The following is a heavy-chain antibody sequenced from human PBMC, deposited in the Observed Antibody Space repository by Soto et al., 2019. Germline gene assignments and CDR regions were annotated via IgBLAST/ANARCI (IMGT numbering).Heavy chain of an antibody. J-gene: IGHJ6*03. D-gene: IGHD3-3*01. V-gene: IGHV4-34*01. CDR2: INHSGST. Sequence: SETLSLTCAVYGGSFSGYYWSWIRQPPGKGLEWIGEINHSGSTNYNPSLKSRVTISVDTSKNQFSLKLSSVTAADTAVYYCARTSGVVILAYYMDVWGKGTTVTVSS. CDR1: GGSFSGYY. CDR3: ARTSGVVILAYYMDV.